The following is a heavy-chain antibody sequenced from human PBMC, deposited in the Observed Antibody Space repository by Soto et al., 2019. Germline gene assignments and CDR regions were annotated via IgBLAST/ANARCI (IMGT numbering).Heavy chain of an antibody. V-gene: IGHV3-23*01. CDR3: ARRARDGRNTPIDL. CDR2: DNGRGDET. J-gene: IGHJ4*02. Sequence: EVQLSESGGGLVQPGGSLRLSCAASGFTFSSHAMNWVRQAPGKGLDWVSDDNGRGDETYYGDSVKGRFTTSRDNSKSMSFLQLNSLRGDETAVYYCARRARDGRNTPIDLWGQGTLVTVSS. D-gene: IGHD2-8*01. CDR1: GFTFSSHA.